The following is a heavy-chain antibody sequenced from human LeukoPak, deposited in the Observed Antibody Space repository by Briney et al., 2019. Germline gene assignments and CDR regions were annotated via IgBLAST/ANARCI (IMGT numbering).Heavy chain of an antibody. Sequence: PGGSLRLSCAASGFTFSDYYMSWIRQAPGKGLEWVSLIYSGGSTYYADSVKGRFTISRDNSKNTLYLQMNSLRAEDTAVYYCARDRPDAFDIWGQGTMVTVSS. J-gene: IGHJ3*02. CDR1: GFTFSDYY. CDR2: IYSGGST. CDR3: ARDRPDAFDI. V-gene: IGHV3-66*01.